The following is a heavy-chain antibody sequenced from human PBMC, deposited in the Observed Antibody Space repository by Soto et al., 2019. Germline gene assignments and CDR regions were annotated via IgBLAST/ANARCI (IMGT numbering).Heavy chain of an antibody. Sequence: EVQLLESGGGLVQPGGSLRLSCAASGFTFSSYAMSWVRQTPGKGLEWVSTINTSGGSTYYADSVKGRFTISRDNSKNTLYLPMNSLRADDTAVYYCALLTGVDWGNFRYPWGFDYWGQGTLVTVSS. V-gene: IGHV3-23*01. CDR3: ALLTGVDWGNFRYPWGFDY. CDR1: GFTFSSYA. J-gene: IGHJ4*02. CDR2: INTSGGST. D-gene: IGHD3-16*02.